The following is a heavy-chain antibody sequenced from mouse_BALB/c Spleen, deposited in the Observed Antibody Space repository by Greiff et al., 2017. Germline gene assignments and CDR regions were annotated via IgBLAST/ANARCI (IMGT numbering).Heavy chain of an antibody. CDR1: GFSLTSYG. V-gene: IGHV2-2*02. CDR3: ARNGEYGNYPFAY. Sequence: QVQLKESGPGLVQPSQSLSITCTVSGFSLTSYGVHWVRQSPGKGLEWLGVIWSGGSTDYNAAFISRLSISKDNSKSQVFFKMNSLQANDTAIYYCARNGEYGNYPFAYWGQGTLVTVSA. D-gene: IGHD2-10*02. CDR2: IWSGGST. J-gene: IGHJ3*01.